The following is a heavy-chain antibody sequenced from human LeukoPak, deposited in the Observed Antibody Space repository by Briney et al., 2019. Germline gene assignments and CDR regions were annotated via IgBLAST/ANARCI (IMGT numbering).Heavy chain of an antibody. Sequence: GGSLRLSCAASGFTFSSYSTNWVRQAPGKGLEWVSYISSSSSTIYYADSVKGRFTISRDNAKNSLYLQMNSLRAEDTAVYYCAREPYSGSYPWGQGTLVTVSS. D-gene: IGHD1-26*01. CDR2: ISSSSSTI. V-gene: IGHV3-48*01. CDR3: AREPYSGSYP. J-gene: IGHJ5*02. CDR1: GFTFSSYS.